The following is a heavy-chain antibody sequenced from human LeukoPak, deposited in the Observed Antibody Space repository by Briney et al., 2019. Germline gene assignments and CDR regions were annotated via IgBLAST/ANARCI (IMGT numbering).Heavy chain of an antibody. Sequence: PGGSLRLSCAASGLTFSNYGLNWVRQAPGKGLELVSGISGSGARRDYADSVKGRFTISRDNAKNTLYPQMNSLRAEDTAVYYCAKGSREWEVLDAFDIWGQGTMVTVSS. J-gene: IGHJ3*02. V-gene: IGHV3-23*01. CDR3: AKGSREWEVLDAFDI. CDR2: ISGSGARR. CDR1: GLTFSNYG. D-gene: IGHD1-26*01.